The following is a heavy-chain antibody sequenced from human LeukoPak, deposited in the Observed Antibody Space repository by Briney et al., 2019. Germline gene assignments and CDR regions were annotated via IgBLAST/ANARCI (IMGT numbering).Heavy chain of an antibody. V-gene: IGHV4-34*01. D-gene: IGHD5-12*01. Sequence: PPETLSLTCAVYGGSFSGYYWSWIRQPPGKGLEWIGEINHSGSTNYNPSLKSRVTILVDTSKNQFSLKLSSVTAADTAVYYCARAESYSGYDLGFDYWGQGTLVTVSS. CDR2: INHSGST. J-gene: IGHJ4*02. CDR3: ARAESYSGYDLGFDY. CDR1: GGSFSGYY.